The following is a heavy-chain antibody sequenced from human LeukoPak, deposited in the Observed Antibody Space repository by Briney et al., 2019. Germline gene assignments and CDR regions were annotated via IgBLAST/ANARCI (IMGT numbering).Heavy chain of an antibody. J-gene: IGHJ4*02. CDR3: ARHGGASPLDF. CDR1: GGSFSGYY. V-gene: IGHV4-34*01. Sequence: SETLSLTCAVYGGSFSGYYWSWIRQPPGKGLEWIGEINHSGSTNYNPSLKSRVTISVDTSKNQFSLKLSSVTAADTAVYYCARHGGASPLDFWGRGTLVSVSS. CDR2: INHSGST. D-gene: IGHD3-16*01.